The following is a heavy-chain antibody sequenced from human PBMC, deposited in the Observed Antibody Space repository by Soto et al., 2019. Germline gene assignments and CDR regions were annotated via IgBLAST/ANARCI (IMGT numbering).Heavy chain of an antibody. CDR1: GYTFTSYA. Sequence: ASVKVSCKASGYTFTSYAMHWVRQAPGQRLEWMGWINAGNGNTKYSQKFQGRVTITRDTSASTAYMELSSLRSEDTAVYYCARYYDILTGYYNGMDVWGQGTTVTVSS. D-gene: IGHD3-9*01. J-gene: IGHJ6*02. CDR3: ARYYDILTGYYNGMDV. V-gene: IGHV1-3*01. CDR2: INAGNGNT.